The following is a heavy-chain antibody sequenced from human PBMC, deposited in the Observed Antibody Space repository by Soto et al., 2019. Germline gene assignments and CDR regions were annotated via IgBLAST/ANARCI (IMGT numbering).Heavy chain of an antibody. CDR3: AKDYDSSGQRFND. CDR2: ISGSGGST. D-gene: IGHD3-22*01. Sequence: GGSLRLSCAASGFTFSTYAMSWVRQAPGKGLEWVSFISGSGGSTYYADSVKGRFTISRDNSKNTLYLQMNSLRAEDTAVYYCAKDYDSSGQRFNDWGQGTLVTVSS. J-gene: IGHJ4*02. V-gene: IGHV3-23*01. CDR1: GFTFSTYA.